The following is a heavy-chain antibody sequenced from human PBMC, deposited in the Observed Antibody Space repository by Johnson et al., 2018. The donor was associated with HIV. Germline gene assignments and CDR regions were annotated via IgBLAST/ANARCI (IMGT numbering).Heavy chain of an antibody. J-gene: IGHJ3*02. CDR3: ARDDRPDGFDI. V-gene: IGHV3-66*01. CDR2: IYSGGST. Sequence: VQLVESGGGLVQPGGSLRLSCAASGFTVSSNYMSWVRQAPGKGLEWVSVIYSGGSTYYADSVKGRFTISRDNFKNTLYLQMNSLRVEDTAVYYCARDDRPDGFDIWGQGTMVTVSS. D-gene: IGHD1-14*01. CDR1: GFTVSSNY.